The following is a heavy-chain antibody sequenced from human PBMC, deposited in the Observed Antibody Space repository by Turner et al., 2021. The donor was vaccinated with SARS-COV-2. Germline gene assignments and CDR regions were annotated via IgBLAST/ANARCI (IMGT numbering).Heavy chain of an antibody. V-gene: IGHV3-30*18. CDR1: GFTFSSYG. CDR3: AKVIGEYYYGSGYDY. J-gene: IGHJ4*02. D-gene: IGHD3-10*01. Sequence: QVQLVESGGGVVQPGRCLRLSCAASGFTFSSYGMHWVRQAPGKGLELVAIISYDGSNKSYADSVKGRFTISRDNSKNTLYLQMNSLRAEDTAVYYCAKVIGEYYYGSGYDYWGQGTLVTVSS. CDR2: ISYDGSNK.